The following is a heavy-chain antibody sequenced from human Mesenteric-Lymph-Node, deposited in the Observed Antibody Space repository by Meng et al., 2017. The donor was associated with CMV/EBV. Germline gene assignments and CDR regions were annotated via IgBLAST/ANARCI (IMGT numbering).Heavy chain of an antibody. V-gene: IGHV4-39*01. CDR1: GGSISSRSYY. CDR3: ARISSWVYFDY. CDR2: IYYSGST. J-gene: IGHJ4*02. Sequence: DSGGSISSRSYYWGWVRQPPGKGLECIGTIYYSGSTYYDPYLKTRVTISVDTSKNQFSLKLSSVTAADTAVYYCARISSWVYFDYWGQGTLVTVSS. D-gene: IGHD3-3*02.